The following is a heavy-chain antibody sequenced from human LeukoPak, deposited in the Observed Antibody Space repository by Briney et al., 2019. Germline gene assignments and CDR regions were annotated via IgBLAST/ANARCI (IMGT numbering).Heavy chain of an antibody. CDR2: IYYSGST. CDR3: AREAYCGGDCYSSH. V-gene: IGHV4-59*01. D-gene: IGHD2-21*01. J-gene: IGHJ4*02. Sequence: SETLSHTCTVSGGSISSYYWSWIRQPPGKGLEWIGYIYYSGSTNYNPSLKSRVTISVDTSKNQFALKLSSVTAADTAVYYCAREAYCGGDCYSSHWGQGTLVTVSS. CDR1: GGSISSYY.